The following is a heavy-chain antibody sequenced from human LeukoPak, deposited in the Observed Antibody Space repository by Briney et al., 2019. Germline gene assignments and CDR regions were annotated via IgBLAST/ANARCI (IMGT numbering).Heavy chain of an antibody. V-gene: IGHV4-34*01. D-gene: IGHD3-10*01. CDR1: GGSFSGYY. CDR2: INHSGST. CDR3: ARTIKRISYYFDY. Sequence: PSETLSLTCAVYGGSFSGYYWSWIRQPPGKGLEWIGEINHSGSTNYNPSLKSRVTISVDTSKNQFSLKLSSVTAADTAVYYCARTIKRISYYFDYWGQGTLVTVPS. J-gene: IGHJ4*02.